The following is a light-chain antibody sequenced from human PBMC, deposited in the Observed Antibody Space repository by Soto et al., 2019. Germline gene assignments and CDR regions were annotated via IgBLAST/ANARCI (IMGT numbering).Light chain of an antibody. CDR2: KAS. J-gene: IGKJ1*01. V-gene: IGKV1-5*03. CDR3: RHYNRYSEA. Sequence: DIQMTQSPSSLSASVGDRVTITCRASQGISSYLAWYQQKPGKAPKLLIYKASTLKSGVPSRFSGSGSGTEFTLTISSLQPDDFATYYCRHYNRYSEAFGQGTKV. CDR1: QGISSY.